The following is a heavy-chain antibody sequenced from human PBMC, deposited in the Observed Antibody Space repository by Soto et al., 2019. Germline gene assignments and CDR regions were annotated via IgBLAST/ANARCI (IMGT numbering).Heavy chain of an antibody. V-gene: IGHV3-48*03. CDR3: AIMYDTSALDV. CDR1: VFTFRIYE. CDR2: ISRGGTI. D-gene: IGHD2-8*01. Sequence: PWGAMWVGCVSCVFTFRIYEMTWVRQAPGKGLESVSYISRGGTIYYADSVKGRFTISRDNAKNSLYLQVNSLRAEDTAFYYCAIMYDTSALDVWGQRTLVPVSS. J-gene: IGHJ4*02.